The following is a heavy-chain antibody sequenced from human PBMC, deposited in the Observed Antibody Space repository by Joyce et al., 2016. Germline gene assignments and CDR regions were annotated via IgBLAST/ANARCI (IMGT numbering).Heavy chain of an antibody. CDR3: ARVPLSSAFDY. CDR2: INYIGNT. D-gene: IGHD1-26*01. Sequence: QVQLQESGPGLVQPSQTLSLTCGVSGGSISDGGYYWSWIRQRPGQGLEWIGYINYIGNTYYNPSLKSRLTISIDMSKNQFSLRLTSVTAADTAVYYCARVPLSSAFDYWGRGILVTVSS. CDR1: GGSISDGGYY. J-gene: IGHJ4*02. V-gene: IGHV4-31*11.